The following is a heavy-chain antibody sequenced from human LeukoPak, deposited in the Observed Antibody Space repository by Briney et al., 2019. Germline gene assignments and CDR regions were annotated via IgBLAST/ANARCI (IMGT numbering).Heavy chain of an antibody. J-gene: IGHJ6*02. CDR2: INHSGST. Sequence: SETLSLTCAVYGGSFSGYYWSWIRQPPGKGLEWIGEINHSGSTNYNPSLKSRVTISVDTSKNQFSLKLSSVTAADTAVYYCAXXXXXXXXXXGSXYSYYYGMDVWGQGTTVTVS. D-gene: IGHD2-15*01. CDR3: AXXXXXXXXXXGSXYSYYYGMDV. V-gene: IGHV4-34*01. CDR1: GGSFSGYY.